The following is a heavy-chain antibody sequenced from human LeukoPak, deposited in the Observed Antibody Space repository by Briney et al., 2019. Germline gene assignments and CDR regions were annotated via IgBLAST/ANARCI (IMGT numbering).Heavy chain of an antibody. Sequence: GGSLRLSCAASGFTFDDYAMHWVRQAPGKGLEWVSLISGDGGSTYYADSVKGRFTISRDNSKNSLYLQMSSLRTEDTALYYCAKDINSFYGDYDGVDYWGQGTLVTVSS. V-gene: IGHV3-43*02. J-gene: IGHJ4*02. D-gene: IGHD4-17*01. CDR2: ISGDGGST. CDR3: AKDINSFYGDYDGVDY. CDR1: GFTFDDYA.